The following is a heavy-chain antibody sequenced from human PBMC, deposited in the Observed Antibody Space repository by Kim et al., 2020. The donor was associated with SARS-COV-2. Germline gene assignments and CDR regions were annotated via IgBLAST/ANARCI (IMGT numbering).Heavy chain of an antibody. CDR2: INPCGGCT. CDR3: VSPGDYDAFDI. V-gene: IGHV1-46*01. D-gene: IGHD4-17*01. Sequence: ASVKVSCKASGYTFTSYYMHWVRQAPGQGLEWMGIINPCGGCTSYAQKFQGRVTMTRDTSTSTVYMELSRLRSEDTAVYYCVSPGDYDAFDIWGQGTMVTVSS. J-gene: IGHJ3*02. CDR1: GYTFTSYY.